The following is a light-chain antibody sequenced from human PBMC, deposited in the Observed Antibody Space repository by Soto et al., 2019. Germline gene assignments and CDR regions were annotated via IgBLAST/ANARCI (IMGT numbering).Light chain of an antibody. Sequence: EIVLTQSRGTLSLSPGERATLSCRASQSIGSSYLAWYQQKPGQAPRLLIYEASTRATGIPDTFSGSGSGTDFTLTISRLEPEDFAVYYCQQHGSSPRTFGQGTKVETK. J-gene: IGKJ1*01. V-gene: IGKV3-20*01. CDR3: QQHGSSPRT. CDR1: QSIGSSY. CDR2: EAS.